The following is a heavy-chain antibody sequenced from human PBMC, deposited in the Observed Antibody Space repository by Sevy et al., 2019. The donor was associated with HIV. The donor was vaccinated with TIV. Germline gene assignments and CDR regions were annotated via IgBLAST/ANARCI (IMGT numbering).Heavy chain of an antibody. CDR2: ISYDGSNK. D-gene: IGHD4-17*01. CDR1: GFTFSRYA. J-gene: IGHJ6*03. Sequence: GGSLRVSCAASGFTFSRYAMHWVRQAPGKGLEWVAVISYDGSNKYYADSVKGRFTISRDNSKNTLYLQMNSLRAEDTAVYYCARGASGVTKPHYYYYYYMDVWGKGTTVTVSS. V-gene: IGHV3-30-3*01. CDR3: ARGASGVTKPHYYYYYYMDV.